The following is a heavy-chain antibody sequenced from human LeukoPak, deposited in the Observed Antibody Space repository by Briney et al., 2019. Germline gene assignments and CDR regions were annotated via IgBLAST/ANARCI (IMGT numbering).Heavy chain of an antibody. CDR1: GYTFTSYG. CDR2: ISAYNGNT. CDR3: ARGGYCSSTSCSPFDY. V-gene: IGHV1-18*01. J-gene: IGHJ4*02. Sequence: RASVKVSCKASGYTFTSYGISWVRQAPGQGLEWMGWISAYNGNTNYAQKLQGRVTMTTDTSTSTAYMEPRSLRSDDTAVYYCARGGYCSSTSCSPFDYWGQGTLVTVSS. D-gene: IGHD2-2*01.